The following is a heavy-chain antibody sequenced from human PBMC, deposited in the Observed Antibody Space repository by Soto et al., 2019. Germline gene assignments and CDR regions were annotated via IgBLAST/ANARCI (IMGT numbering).Heavy chain of an antibody. CDR1: GYTFTGYY. D-gene: IGHD2-15*01. CDR2: INPNSGGT. J-gene: IGHJ4*02. Sequence: VASVKVSCKASGYTFTGYYMHWVRQAPGQGLEWMGWINPNSGGTNYAQKFQGWVTMTRDTSISTAYMELSRLRSDDTAVYYCARAPSPLVVVAIDFWGQATLVSVSS. V-gene: IGHV1-2*04. CDR3: ARAPSPLVVVAIDF.